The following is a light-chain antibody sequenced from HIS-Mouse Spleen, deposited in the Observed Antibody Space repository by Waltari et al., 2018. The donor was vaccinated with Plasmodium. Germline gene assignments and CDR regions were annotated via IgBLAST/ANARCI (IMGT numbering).Light chain of an antibody. CDR3: YSTDSSGNHRV. V-gene: IGLV3-10*01. CDR2: EDS. J-gene: IGLJ3*02. CDR1: ELPKKY. Sequence: SYELPQPPSASVSPGQTARTTCTADELPKKYAYSYQQKSGQAPVLVIYEDSKRPSGIPERFSGSSSGTMATLTISGAQVEDEADYYCYSTDSSGNHRVFGGGTKLTVL.